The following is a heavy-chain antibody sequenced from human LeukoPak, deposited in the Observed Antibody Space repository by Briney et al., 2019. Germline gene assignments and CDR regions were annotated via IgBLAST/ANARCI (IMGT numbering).Heavy chain of an antibody. V-gene: IGHV3-23*01. CDR3: ARTPDYDSSGYRRKYYFDY. D-gene: IGHD3-22*01. Sequence: GSLRLSCAASGFTFSSYAMSWVRQAPGKGLEWVSAISGSGGSTYYADSVKGRFTISRDNSKNTLYLQMNSLRAEDTAVYYCARTPDYDSSGYRRKYYFDYWGQGTLVTVSS. J-gene: IGHJ4*02. CDR1: GFTFSSYA. CDR2: ISGSGGST.